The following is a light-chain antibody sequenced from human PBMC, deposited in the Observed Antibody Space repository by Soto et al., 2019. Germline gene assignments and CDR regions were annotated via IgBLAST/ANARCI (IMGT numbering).Light chain of an antibody. CDR2: GAS. J-gene: IGKJ3*01. V-gene: IGKV3-20*01. CDR1: QSVSSSY. Sequence: EIVLTQSPGTLSLSPGERATLSCRAIQSVSSSYLAWYQQKPGQAPRLLIYGASSRATGIPDRFSGSGSGTDFTLTISRLEPEDFAVYYCQQYNNWPPLTFGPGTKVDIK. CDR3: QQYNNWPPLT.